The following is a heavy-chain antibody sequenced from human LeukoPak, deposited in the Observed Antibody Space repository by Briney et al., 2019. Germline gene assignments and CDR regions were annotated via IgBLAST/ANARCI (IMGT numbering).Heavy chain of an antibody. V-gene: IGHV3-23*01. D-gene: IGHD2-21*02. Sequence: GGSLRLSCAASGFTFSSYAMSWVRQAPGKGLEWVSAISGSGGSAYYADSGKGRFTISRDNSKNTLYLQMNSLRAEDTAVYYCAKDYSGLLLDYYGMDVWGQGTTVTVSS. CDR3: AKDYSGLLLDYYGMDV. CDR1: GFTFSSYA. CDR2: ISGSGGSA. J-gene: IGHJ6*02.